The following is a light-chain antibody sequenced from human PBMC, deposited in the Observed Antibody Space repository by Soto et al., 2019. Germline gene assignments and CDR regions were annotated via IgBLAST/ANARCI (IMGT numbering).Light chain of an antibody. Sequence: QPVLTQSPSASASLGASVKVTCTLRSGHSSYAIAWHQQQPEKGPRYLMKLNSDGSHNKGDGIPDRFSGSSTGAERYLTISSLQSEDEADYYCQTWGTGIQVFGGGTKLTVL. CDR3: QTWGTGIQV. J-gene: IGLJ2*01. CDR2: LNSDGSH. V-gene: IGLV4-69*01. CDR1: SGHSSYA.